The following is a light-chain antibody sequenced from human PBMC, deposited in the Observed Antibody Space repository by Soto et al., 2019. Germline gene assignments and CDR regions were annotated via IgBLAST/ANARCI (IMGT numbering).Light chain of an antibody. CDR3: QQRSNWPIT. CDR2: DAS. V-gene: IGKV3-11*01. CDR1: QSVSSY. Sequence: EIVLTESPATLSLSRGERATLSCRASQSVSSYLAWYQQKPGQAPRLLIYDASNRATGIPARFSGSGSGTDFTLTISSLEPEDFAVYSCQQRSNWPITFGQGTRLEIK. J-gene: IGKJ5*01.